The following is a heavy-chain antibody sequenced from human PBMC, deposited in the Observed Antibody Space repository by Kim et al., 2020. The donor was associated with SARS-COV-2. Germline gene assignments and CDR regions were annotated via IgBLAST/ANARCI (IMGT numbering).Heavy chain of an antibody. J-gene: IGHJ6*02. CDR2: ISSSGSTI. CDR3: SRGEDILTGYAYAPNYYYYDMDV. D-gene: IGHD3-9*01. CDR1: GFTFSDYY. Sequence: GGSLRLSCAASGFTFSDYYMSWIRQAPGKGLEWVSYISSSGSTIYYADSVKGRFTISRDNAKNSLYLQMNSLRAEDTAVYYCSRGEDILTGYAYAPNYYYYDMDVWGHGTTVTVSS. V-gene: IGHV3-11*04.